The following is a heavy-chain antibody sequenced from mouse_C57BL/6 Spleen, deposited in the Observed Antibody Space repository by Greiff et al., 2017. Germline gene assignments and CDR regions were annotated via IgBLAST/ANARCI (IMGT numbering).Heavy chain of an antibody. V-gene: IGHV1-5*01. J-gene: IGHJ3*01. CDR2: IYPGNSDT. Sequence: EVQLQQSGTVLARPGASVKMSCKTSGYTFTSYWMHWVKQRPGQGLEWIGAIYPGNSDTSYNQKFKGKAKLTAVTSASTAYMELSSLTNEDSAVYYWSRPSYDDYSAGFAYWGQVTLVTVSA. CDR3: SRPSYDDYSAGFAY. CDR1: GYTFTSYW. D-gene: IGHD2-4*01.